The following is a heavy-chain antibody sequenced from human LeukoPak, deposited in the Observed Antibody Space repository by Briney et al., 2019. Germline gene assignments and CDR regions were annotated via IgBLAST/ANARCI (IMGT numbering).Heavy chain of an antibody. CDR1: GASISSSSYY. Sequence: PSETMSLTCTVSGASISSSSYYWGWTRHPPGKGLEWTGSIYYSGSTYHNPSLKSRVTISVDASKNQSSLKLSSVTAADTAVYYCARHGLIAAAVYYFDYWGQGTLVTVSS. V-gene: IGHV4-39*01. D-gene: IGHD6-13*01. CDR3: ARHGLIAAAVYYFDY. J-gene: IGHJ4*02. CDR2: IYYSGST.